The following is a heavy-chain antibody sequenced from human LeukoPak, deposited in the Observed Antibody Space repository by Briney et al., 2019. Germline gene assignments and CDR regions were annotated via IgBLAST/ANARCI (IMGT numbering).Heavy chain of an antibody. J-gene: IGHJ4*02. D-gene: IGHD6-19*01. CDR1: GGSFSGYY. CDR3: ARAVAASYFDY. Sequence: SETLSLTCAVYGGSFSGYYWSWIRQPPGKGLEWIGYINYSGSTNYIPSLKSRVTISVDTSKKQFSLRLSSVTAADTAVYYCARAVAASYFDYWGQGTLVTVSS. V-gene: IGHV4-59*01. CDR2: INYSGST.